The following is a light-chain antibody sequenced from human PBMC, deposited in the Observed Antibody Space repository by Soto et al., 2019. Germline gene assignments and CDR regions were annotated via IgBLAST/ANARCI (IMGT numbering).Light chain of an antibody. J-gene: IGKJ3*01. CDR2: DAS. Sequence: AIQLTQSPSSLSASVGDRVTITCRATPAIASFLAWYQQKPGKAPKLLIYDASSLESGVPSRFSGSGSGTEFTLTISSLQPDDFATYYCQQYNSYFTFGPGTKVDIK. CDR1: PAIASF. CDR3: QQYNSYFT. V-gene: IGKV1-13*02.